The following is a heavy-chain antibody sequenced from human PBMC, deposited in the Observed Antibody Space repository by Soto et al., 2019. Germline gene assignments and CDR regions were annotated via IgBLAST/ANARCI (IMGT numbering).Heavy chain of an antibody. CDR2: ISWNSGSI. V-gene: IGHV3-9*01. CDR3: AKGHDLWSAIDY. J-gene: IGHJ4*02. Sequence: EVQLVESGGGLVQPGRSLKLSCVASGITFDDYAMHWVRQAPGKGLEWVSGISWNSGSIGYGDSVKGRFTISRDNAKNSLYLQMNSLRPEDTALYYCAKGHDLWSAIDYWGQGTLVTVSS. CDR1: GITFDDYA. D-gene: IGHD3-3*01.